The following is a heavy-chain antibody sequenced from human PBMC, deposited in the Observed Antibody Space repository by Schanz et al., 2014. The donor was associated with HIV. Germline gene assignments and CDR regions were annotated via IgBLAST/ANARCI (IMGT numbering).Heavy chain of an antibody. CDR1: GASISGYY. J-gene: IGHJ6*02. D-gene: IGHD1-26*01. CDR2: MYYGSGT. CDR3: ARGPSGGLTPSRGMDV. V-gene: IGHV4-59*12. Sequence: QVQLQESGPGLVKPSETLSLTCNVSGASISGYYCTWIRQPPGKGLEWIGYMYYGSGTNYNPTLKNRGTILGDTSKNQFSLKLTSVTAADTAVYYCARGPSGGLTPSRGMDVWGQGTTVTVSS.